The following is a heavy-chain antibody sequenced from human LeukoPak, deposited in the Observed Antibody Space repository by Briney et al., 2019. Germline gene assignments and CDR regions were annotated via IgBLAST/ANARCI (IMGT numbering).Heavy chain of an antibody. CDR1: GFTFSSYS. CDR2: ISRSGSFI. Sequence: GGSLRLSCAASGFTFSSYSMNWVRQAPGKGLEWVSYISRSGSFIYYADSVKGRFTISRDNAKNSLYLQMNSLRAEDTAVYYCARNDYFDYWGQGTLVTVSS. CDR3: ARNDYFDY. J-gene: IGHJ4*02. V-gene: IGHV3-21*05.